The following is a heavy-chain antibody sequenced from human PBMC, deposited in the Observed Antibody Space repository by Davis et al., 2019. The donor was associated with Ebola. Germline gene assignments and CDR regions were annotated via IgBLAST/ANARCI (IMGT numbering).Heavy chain of an antibody. J-gene: IGHJ3*01. V-gene: IGHV5-10-1*01. CDR2: IDPSDSYT. Sequence: GESLKISCKGSGYSFTNYWITWVRQMPGKGLEWMGRIDPSDSYTNYGPSFRGHVTISVDKSISTAYLQWSGLQASDTAMYYCARRVAYSAFDVWGQGTMVTVSS. CDR1: GYSFTNYW. D-gene: IGHD3-16*01. CDR3: ARRVAYSAFDV.